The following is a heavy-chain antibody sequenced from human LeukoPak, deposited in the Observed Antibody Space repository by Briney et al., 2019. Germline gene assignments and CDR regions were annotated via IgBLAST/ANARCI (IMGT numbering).Heavy chain of an antibody. CDR1: GYTFTSYG. J-gene: IGHJ6*02. Sequence: ASVKVSCKASGYTFTSYGISWVRQAPGQGLEWMGWISAYNGNTNYAQKLQGRVTMTTDTSTSTAYMELRSLRSEDTAVYYCARDFSGSYYVDYYYYYGMDVWGQGTTVTVSS. CDR2: ISAYNGNT. D-gene: IGHD1-26*01. V-gene: IGHV1-18*01. CDR3: ARDFSGSYYVDYYYYYGMDV.